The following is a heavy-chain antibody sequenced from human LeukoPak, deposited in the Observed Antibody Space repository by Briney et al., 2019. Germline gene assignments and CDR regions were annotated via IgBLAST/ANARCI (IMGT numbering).Heavy chain of an antibody. V-gene: IGHV1-2*06. CDR1: VYTFTGDY. Sequence: GASVKVSCKASVYTFTGDYMHSVRQAPGQRVEWMGRINPNSGGTTYAQKSQGRVTMTTDTSISTAYMELSRLRSDDTAVYYCARDRYYDILTGYYSLWGQGTLVTVSS. CDR3: ARDRYYDILTGYYSL. D-gene: IGHD3-9*01. CDR2: INPNSGGT. J-gene: IGHJ4*02.